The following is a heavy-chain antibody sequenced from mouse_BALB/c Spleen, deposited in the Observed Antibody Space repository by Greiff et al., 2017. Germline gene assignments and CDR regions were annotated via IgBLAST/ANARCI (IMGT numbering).Heavy chain of an antibody. CDR3: ARERSTGGFFWFAY. D-gene: IGHD1-1*01. V-gene: IGHV5-4*02. J-gene: IGHJ3*01. CDR2: ISDGGSYT. CDR1: GFTFSDYY. Sequence: EVKVVESGGGLVKPGGSLKLSCAASGFTFSDYYMYWVRQTPEKRLEWVATISDGGSYTYYPDSVKGRFTISRDNAKNNLYLQMSSLKSEDTAMYYCARERSTGGFFWFAYWGQGTLVTVSA.